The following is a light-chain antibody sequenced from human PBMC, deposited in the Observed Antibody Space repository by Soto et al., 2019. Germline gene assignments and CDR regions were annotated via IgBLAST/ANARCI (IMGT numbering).Light chain of an antibody. CDR2: AAS. CDR3: QQSYNTLA. V-gene: IGKV1-39*01. CDR1: QTISRY. Sequence: IQMTQSPSSLSASVGDRVTITFRASQTISRYLNWYQQKPGKAPKLLIFAASSLQSGVPSRFSGSGSGTEFTLAISSLQPEDFATYYCQQSYNTLAFGPGTKVDIK. J-gene: IGKJ3*01.